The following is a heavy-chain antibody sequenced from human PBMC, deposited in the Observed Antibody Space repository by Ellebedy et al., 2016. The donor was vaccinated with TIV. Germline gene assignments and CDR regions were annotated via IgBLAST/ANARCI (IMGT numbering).Heavy chain of an antibody. D-gene: IGHD1-26*01. V-gene: IGHV4-34*01. CDR1: GGSFSGYY. J-gene: IGHJ1*01. CDR2: INHSGST. Sequence: SQTLSLTXXVYGGSFSGYYWSWIRQPPGKGLEWIGEINHSGSTNYNPSLKSRVTISVDTSKNQFSLKLSSVTAADTTVYYCARAPRGYFQHWGQGTLVTVSS. CDR3: ARAPRGYFQH.